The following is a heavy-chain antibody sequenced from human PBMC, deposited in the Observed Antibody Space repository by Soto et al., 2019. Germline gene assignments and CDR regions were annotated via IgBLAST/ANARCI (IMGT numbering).Heavy chain of an antibody. Sequence: PGGSLRLSCAASGFTFSNYVMHWVRQAPGKGLEWVAHISSDGYNTYYGDSVKGRFTISRDNFRNSLYLQMTSLTTADTAVYYCVRDGPHISIFGYGHYWGQGSLVTVSS. CDR1: GFTFSNYV. V-gene: IGHV3-30*01. D-gene: IGHD3-3*01. CDR2: ISSDGYNT. J-gene: IGHJ4*02. CDR3: VRDGPHISIFGYGHY.